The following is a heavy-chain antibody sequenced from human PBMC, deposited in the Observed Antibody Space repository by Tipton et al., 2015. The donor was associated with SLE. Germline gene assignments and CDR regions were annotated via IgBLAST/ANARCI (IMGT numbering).Heavy chain of an antibody. D-gene: IGHD5-12*01. CDR2: INHSGST. V-gene: IGHV4-34*01. CDR3: ARPSNIVAPQDY. J-gene: IGHJ4*02. CDR1: GGSFSGYY. Sequence: TLSLTCAVYGGSFSGYYWSWIRQPPGKGLEWIGEINHSGSTNYNPSLKSRVTISVDTSKNQFSLKLTSVTAADTAVYYCARPSNIVAPQDYWGQGTLVTVSS.